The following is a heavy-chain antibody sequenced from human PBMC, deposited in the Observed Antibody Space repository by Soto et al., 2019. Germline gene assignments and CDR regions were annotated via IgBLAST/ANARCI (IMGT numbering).Heavy chain of an antibody. CDR2: ITGSGGTT. V-gene: IGHV3-23*01. CDR1: RFTFSSYA. D-gene: IGHD6-13*01. CDR3: AKHHAGNSWYCLDS. J-gene: IGHJ4*02. Sequence: GALRLSCAASRFTFSSYAMSWVRQAPGKGLEWVSFITGSGGTTFYADSVKGRFTISRDNSKNTLYLQMNSLRAEDTAVYYCAKHHAGNSWYCLDSWGQGTLVTVSS.